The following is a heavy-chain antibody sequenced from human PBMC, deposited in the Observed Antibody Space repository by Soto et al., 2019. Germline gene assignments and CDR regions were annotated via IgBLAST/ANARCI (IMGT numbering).Heavy chain of an antibody. D-gene: IGHD6-13*01. CDR1: GAPTMPYY. CDR2: IFNNGST. V-gene: IGHV4-59*08. J-gene: IGHJ4*02. CDR3: TRVFKAAGALDY. Sequence: QVQLQESGPGLVKPSETLSLTCSVSGAPTMPYYWGWIRQPPGKGLEWIGYIFNNGSTHYNSSLKRRVTISRDTSRNQLSLKLKSVTAADTAVYYCTRVFKAAGALDYWGQGTLVTVSS.